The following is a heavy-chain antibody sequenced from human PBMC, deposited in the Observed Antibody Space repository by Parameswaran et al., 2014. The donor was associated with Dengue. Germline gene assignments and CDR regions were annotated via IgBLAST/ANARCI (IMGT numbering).Heavy chain of an antibody. V-gene: IGHV3-21*03. CDR1: GFTFSNYN. CDR3: ARIAAPGTSDVFDI. J-gene: IGHJ3*02. CDR2: ISSGNSYI. Sequence: AGGSLRLSCAASGFTFSNYNMNWVRQAPGKGLEWVSSISSGNSYIYYADSVKGRFTISRDDAKNSLYLQMNSLRAEDTAVYYCARIAAPGTSDVFDIWGQGTMVTVSS. D-gene: IGHD6-13*01.